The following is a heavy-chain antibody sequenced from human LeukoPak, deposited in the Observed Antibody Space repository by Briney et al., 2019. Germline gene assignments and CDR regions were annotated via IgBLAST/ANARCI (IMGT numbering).Heavy chain of an antibody. Sequence: PGRSLRLSCAASGLPLSSYAMHWVRQAPGKGLKWVALISYDGSNEHYADSVKGRFTISRDNSKNTLYLQVNSLRAEDTAVYYCAKSKFSCIGNNCYSPDYWGQGTLVTVSS. J-gene: IGHJ4*02. CDR3: AKSKFSCIGNNCYSPDY. V-gene: IGHV3-30*18. D-gene: IGHD2-15*01. CDR1: GLPLSSYA. CDR2: ISYDGSNE.